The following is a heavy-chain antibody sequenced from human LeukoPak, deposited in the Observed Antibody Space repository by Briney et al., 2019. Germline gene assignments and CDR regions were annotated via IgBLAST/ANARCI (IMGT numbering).Heavy chain of an antibody. Sequence: GESLKISCKGSGYNFITYWIAWVRQVPGKGLEWMGIIYPGDSDTRYSPSFQGQVTISADKSISTAYLQWSSLKASDTAMYYCARAPPGGGWPFHGMDVWGKGTTVTVSS. J-gene: IGHJ6*04. CDR3: ARAPPGGGWPFHGMDV. D-gene: IGHD6-19*01. V-gene: IGHV5-51*01. CDR2: IYPGDSDT. CDR1: GYNFITYW.